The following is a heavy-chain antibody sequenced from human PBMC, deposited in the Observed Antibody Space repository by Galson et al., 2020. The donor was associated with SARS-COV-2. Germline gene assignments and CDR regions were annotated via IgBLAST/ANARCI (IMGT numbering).Heavy chain of an antibody. CDR3: TRGPGTLFDY. D-gene: IGHD1-1*01. Sequence: ASVKVSCKASGYTFTTYGINWVRQAPGQGLEWMGWIHTNTVNPTYAQGFAGRFVFSLDTSVSTAYLHISSLKAEDTAVYYCTRGPGTLFDYWGQGTLVTVSA. J-gene: IGHJ4*02. V-gene: IGHV7-4-1*02. CDR1: GYTFTTYG. CDR2: IHTNTVNP.